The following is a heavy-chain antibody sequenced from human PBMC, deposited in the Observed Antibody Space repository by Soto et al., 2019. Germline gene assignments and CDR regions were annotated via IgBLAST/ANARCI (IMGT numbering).Heavy chain of an antibody. J-gene: IGHJ3*02. CDR3: ARDRWESGAFDI. Sequence: AGGSLRLSCAASGFTFSSYEINWVRQAPGKGLEWVSYISSSGSTIYYADSVKGRFTISRDNAKNSLYLQMNSLRAEDTAVYYCARDRWESGAFDIWGQGTTVTVSS. V-gene: IGHV3-48*03. CDR2: ISSSGSTI. CDR1: GFTFSSYE. D-gene: IGHD1-26*01.